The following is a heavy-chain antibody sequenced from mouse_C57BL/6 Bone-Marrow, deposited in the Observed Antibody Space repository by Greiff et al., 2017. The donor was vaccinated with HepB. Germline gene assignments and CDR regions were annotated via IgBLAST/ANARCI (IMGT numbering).Heavy chain of an antibody. CDR2: ISDGGSYT. CDR3: ARDKDGSYAMDY. CDR1: GFTFSSYA. J-gene: IGHJ4*01. V-gene: IGHV5-4*01. Sequence: EVKLVESGGGLVKPGGSLKLSCAASGFTFSSYAMSWVRQTPEKRLEWVATISDGGSYTYYPDNVKGRFTISRDNAKNNLYLQMSHLKSEDTAMYYCARDKDGSYAMDYCGQGTSVTVSS. D-gene: IGHD2-3*01.